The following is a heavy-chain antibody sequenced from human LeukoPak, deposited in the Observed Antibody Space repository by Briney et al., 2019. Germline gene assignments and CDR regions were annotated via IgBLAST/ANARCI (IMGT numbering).Heavy chain of an antibody. Sequence: GGSLRLSCAASGFDFFNYAMSWVRQAPGKGLEWVSAITGRGTSTYYADSVSGRFTISRDNSKNTLYLQMNSLRDEDTAVYYCAKRWDYCVGDSCSALDYWGQGALVTVSS. V-gene: IGHV3-23*01. J-gene: IGHJ4*02. CDR3: AKRWDYCVGDSCSALDY. CDR1: GFDFFNYA. CDR2: ITGRGTST. D-gene: IGHD2-21*02.